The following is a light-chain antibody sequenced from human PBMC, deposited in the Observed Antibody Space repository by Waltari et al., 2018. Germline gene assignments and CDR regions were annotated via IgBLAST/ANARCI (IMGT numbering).Light chain of an antibody. V-gene: IGLV1-47*01. CDR1: SSNIENTL. Sequence: QSVVTQPPSASGPPGQRVTISCSGSSSNIENTLVYWYQQFPGTAPKLLIYRDNERPSGAPARFSGSKSGSSASLAISGLRSEDEADYHCATWDDSLSALVFGGGTKLTVL. J-gene: IGLJ2*01. CDR2: RDN. CDR3: ATWDDSLSALV.